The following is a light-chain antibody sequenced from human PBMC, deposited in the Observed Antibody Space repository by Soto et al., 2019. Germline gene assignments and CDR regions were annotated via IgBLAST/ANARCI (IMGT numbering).Light chain of an antibody. CDR2: GAS. V-gene: IGKV3-20*01. CDR1: QSVSSNY. CDR3: HQYGSSPRT. J-gene: IGKJ2*01. Sequence: IVLTQSPGTLSLSPGERATLSCRASQSVSSNYLAWYQQKAGQAPRLLIYGASSRATGIPDRFSGSGSGTDFTLTITRLEPADFAVYYCHQYGSSPRTFGQGTNLEIK.